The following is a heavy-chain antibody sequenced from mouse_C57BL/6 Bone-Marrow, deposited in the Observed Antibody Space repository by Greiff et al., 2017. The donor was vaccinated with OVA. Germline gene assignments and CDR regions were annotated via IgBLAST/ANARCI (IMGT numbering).Heavy chain of an antibody. D-gene: IGHD1-1*01. V-gene: IGHV1-19*01. CDR3: AIIYYYGSSYEYFDV. CDR1: GYTFTDYY. CDR2: INPYNGGT. Sequence: VQLKQSGPVLVKPGASVKMSCKASGYTFTDYYMNWVKQSHGKSLEWIGVINPYNGGTSYNQKFKGKATLTVDKSSSTAYMELNSLTSEDSAVYYCAIIYYYGSSYEYFDVWGTGTTVTVSS. J-gene: IGHJ1*03.